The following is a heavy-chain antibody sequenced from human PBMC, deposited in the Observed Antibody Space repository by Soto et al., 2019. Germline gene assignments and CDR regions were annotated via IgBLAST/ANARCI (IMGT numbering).Heavy chain of an antibody. V-gene: IGHV4-34*01. D-gene: IGHD1-26*01. CDR3: ARGLKVGTTIYWYFDL. CDR2: IDQSGGPQTGST. Sequence: QVQLHQWGTELLKPSETLSLTCAVDGGSFSGFYWNWIRQTPGKGLEWIGEIDQSGGPQTGSTNYNPSLESRVIISGDTSKNQMSLKLHSVTAADTALYYCARGLKVGTTIYWYFDLWGRGTLVTVSS. J-gene: IGHJ2*01. CDR1: GGSFSGFY.